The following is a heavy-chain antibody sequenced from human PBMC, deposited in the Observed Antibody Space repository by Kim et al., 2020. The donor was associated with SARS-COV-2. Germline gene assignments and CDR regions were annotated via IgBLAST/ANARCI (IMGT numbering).Heavy chain of an antibody. CDR2: IYYRGTT. CDR1: GGSINNNY. V-gene: IGHV4-59*13. D-gene: IGHD2-15*01. Sequence: SETLSLTCTVSGGSINNNYWTWNRQPPGKRLEWIGYIYYRGTTNYNPSLQSRVTMSIDTSKNQFSLKLSSVTAADTAVYYCARELLHNWFDPWGQGTLVT. J-gene: IGHJ5*02. CDR3: ARELLHNWFDP.